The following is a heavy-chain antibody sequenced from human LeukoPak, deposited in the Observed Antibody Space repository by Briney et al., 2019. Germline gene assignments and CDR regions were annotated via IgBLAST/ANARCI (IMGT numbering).Heavy chain of an antibody. V-gene: IGHV4-34*01. D-gene: IGHD1-1*01. J-gene: IGHJ5*02. Sequence: SETLSLTCAVYGGSFSGYYWSWIRQPPGKGLEWIGEINHSGSTNYNPSLKSRVTISVDTSKNQFSLKLSSATAADTAVYYCARVPPSAGTPRRRGWFDPWGQGTLVTVSS. CDR3: ARVPPSAGTPRRRGWFDP. CDR2: INHSGST. CDR1: GGSFSGYY.